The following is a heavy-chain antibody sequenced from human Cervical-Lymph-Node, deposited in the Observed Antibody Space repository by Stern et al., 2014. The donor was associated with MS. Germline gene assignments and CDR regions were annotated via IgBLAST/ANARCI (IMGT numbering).Heavy chain of an antibody. V-gene: IGHV1-18*01. CDR1: GYTFTDYG. CDR3: ARSSFSNSSLFDF. CDR2: ISAYNGNT. J-gene: IGHJ4*02. Sequence: QLVQSGAEVRKPGASVKVSCKASGYTFTDYGITWVRQAPGQGIEWMGWISAYNGNTNYARMLQGRVTMTTDKSTSTAYMHLRSLNSDDTAVYFCARSSFSNSSLFDFWGQGTLLTVSS. D-gene: IGHD6-6*01.